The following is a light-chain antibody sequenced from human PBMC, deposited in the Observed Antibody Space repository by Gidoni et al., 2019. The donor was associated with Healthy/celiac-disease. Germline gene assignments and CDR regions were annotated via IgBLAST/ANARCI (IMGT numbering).Light chain of an antibody. J-gene: IGLJ2*01. Sequence: SYVLTQPPSVSVAPGQTARIPCGGNNMGSKSGHWYQQKPGQAPVLVVYDDSDRPSGIPERFSGSNSGNTATLTISRVEAGDEADYYCQVWDSSSAGRVVFGGGTKLTVL. CDR3: QVWDSSSAGRVV. CDR1: NMGSKS. V-gene: IGLV3-21*02. CDR2: DDS.